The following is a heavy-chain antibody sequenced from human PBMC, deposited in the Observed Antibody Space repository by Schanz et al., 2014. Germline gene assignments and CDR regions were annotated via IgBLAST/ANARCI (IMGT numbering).Heavy chain of an antibody. CDR2: INGYNGHT. CDR1: GYTFSSYG. CDR3: ARDFSAYVGNYFDY. V-gene: IGHV1-18*01. Sequence: QVHLVQSGAEVKKPGSSVKVSCKASGYTFSSYGITWVRQAPGQGLEWMGWINGYNGHTLYAQKFQGRVTMTTDTSTSTSYMELTSLRFDDTAVYYCARDFSAYVGNYFDYWGQGTRVTVSS. D-gene: IGHD5-12*01. J-gene: IGHJ4*02.